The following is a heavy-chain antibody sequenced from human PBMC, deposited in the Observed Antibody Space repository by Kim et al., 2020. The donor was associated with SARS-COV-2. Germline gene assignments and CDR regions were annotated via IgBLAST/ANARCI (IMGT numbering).Heavy chain of an antibody. Sequence: GGSLRLSCAASGFTFNNYAMSWVRQAPGQGLEWISGVSGSGRTTYYADSVKGRFTISRDNSKNTFYLQVDSLRAEDTAVYFCAAGCGCQFDYWGQGTLVTVSS. J-gene: IGHJ4*02. CDR2: VSGSGRTT. D-gene: IGHD6-25*01. V-gene: IGHV3-23*01. CDR1: GFTFNNYA. CDR3: AAGCGCQFDY.